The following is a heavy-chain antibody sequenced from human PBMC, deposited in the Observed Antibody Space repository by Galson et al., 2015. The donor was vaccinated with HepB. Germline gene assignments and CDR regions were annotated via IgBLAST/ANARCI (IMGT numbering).Heavy chain of an antibody. Sequence: SLRLSCAASGFTLSSYAMHWVRQAPGKGLEWVAVISHDGSNQYYADSVKGRFTISRDNSKSTLYLQMNSLRPEDTAVYYCARDGRMIILVGGNLDYWGQGTVVTVSS. V-gene: IGHV3-30*04. D-gene: IGHD6-19*01. CDR3: ARDGRMIILVGGNLDY. CDR2: ISHDGSNQ. J-gene: IGHJ4*02. CDR1: GFTLSSYA.